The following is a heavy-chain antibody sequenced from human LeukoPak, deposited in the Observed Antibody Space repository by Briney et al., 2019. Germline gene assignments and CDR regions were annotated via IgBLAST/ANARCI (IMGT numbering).Heavy chain of an antibody. Sequence: ASVKVSCKASGYTFTSYGISWVRQAPGQGLEWMGWISAYNGNTNYAQKPQGRVTMTTDTSTSTAYMELRSLRSDDTAVYYCARDLLVARFSYYYDSSGYHWGSAFDIWGQGTMVTVSS. CDR3: ARDLLVARFSYYYDSSGYHWGSAFDI. V-gene: IGHV1-18*01. D-gene: IGHD3-22*01. CDR2: ISAYNGNT. J-gene: IGHJ3*02. CDR1: GYTFTSYG.